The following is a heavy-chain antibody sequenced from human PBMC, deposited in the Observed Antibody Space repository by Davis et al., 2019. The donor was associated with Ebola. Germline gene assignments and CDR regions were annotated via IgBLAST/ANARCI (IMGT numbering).Heavy chain of an antibody. CDR1: GYTFTSYD. CDR3: ARVEILWFGELLYANQNWFDP. V-gene: IGHV1-8*01. Sequence: ASVKVSCKASGYTFTSYDIHWVRLAPGQGLEWMGRIDSRSGDTNYAQKFQGRVTMTRDTSTRTVYMELSSLRSEDTAVYYCARVEILWFGELLYANQNWFDPWGQGTLATVSS. D-gene: IGHD3-10*01. CDR2: IDSRSGDT. J-gene: IGHJ5*02.